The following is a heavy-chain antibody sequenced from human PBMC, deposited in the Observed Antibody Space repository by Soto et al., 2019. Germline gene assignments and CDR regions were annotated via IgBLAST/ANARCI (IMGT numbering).Heavy chain of an antibody. J-gene: IGHJ4*02. CDR2: INAGNGNT. CDR1: GYTFTSYA. CDR3: ARDGEDSGWPSTFDY. V-gene: IGHV1-3*01. D-gene: IGHD3-22*01. Sequence: ASVKVSCKASGYTFTSYAMHWVRQAPGQRLEWMGWINAGNGNTKYSQKFQGRVTITRDTSASTAYMELSSLRSEDTAVYYCARDGEDSGWPSTFDYWGQGTLVTVSS.